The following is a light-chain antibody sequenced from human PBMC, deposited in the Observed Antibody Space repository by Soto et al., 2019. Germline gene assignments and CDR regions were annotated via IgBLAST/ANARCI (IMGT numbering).Light chain of an antibody. CDR2: EVS. J-gene: IGLJ1*01. CDR3: SSYTSSTTLPFV. CDR1: SSDVGGYNY. Sequence: QSALTQPASVSGSPGQSITISCTGTSSDVGGYNYVSWYQLHPGRVPKPMIYEVSVRPSGISNRFSGSKSLNTASLTISGLQAEDEAEYYCSSYTSSTTLPFVFGTGTKVTVL. V-gene: IGLV2-14*01.